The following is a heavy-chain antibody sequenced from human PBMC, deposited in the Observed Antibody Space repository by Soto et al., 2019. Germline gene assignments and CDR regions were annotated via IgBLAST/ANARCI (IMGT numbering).Heavy chain of an antibody. J-gene: IGHJ5*02. D-gene: IGHD2-8*01. CDR2: MNPNSGNT. V-gene: IGHV1-8*01. CDR1: GYTFTSYD. Sequence: GASVKVSCKASGYTFTSYDINWVRQATGQGLEWMGWMNPNSGNTGYAQKFQGRVTMTRNTSISTAYMELSSLRSEDTAVYYCARAPPYCTNGVCYSGGWFDPWGQGTLVTVSS. CDR3: ARAPPYCTNGVCYSGGWFDP.